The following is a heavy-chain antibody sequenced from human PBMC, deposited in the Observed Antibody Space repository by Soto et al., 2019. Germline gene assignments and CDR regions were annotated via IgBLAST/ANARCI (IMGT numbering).Heavy chain of an antibody. CDR2: VYYSGST. V-gene: IGHV4-59*01. CDR1: GASIRSSY. Sequence: SETHSLTYTVSGASIRSSYWRWIRQSPGKGLEWIGYVYYSGSTNYNPSLKSRVTISVDTSKNQFSLKLSSVTAADTAVYYCARGYYDSSGKYNTFVTWRQGTPVTVSS. D-gene: IGHD3-22*01. CDR3: ARGYYDSSGKYNTFVT. J-gene: IGHJ5*02.